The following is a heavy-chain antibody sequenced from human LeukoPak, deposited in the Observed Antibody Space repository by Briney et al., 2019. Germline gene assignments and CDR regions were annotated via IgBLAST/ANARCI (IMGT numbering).Heavy chain of an antibody. CDR1: GGSISSYY. CDR2: IYYSGNT. J-gene: IGHJ5*02. D-gene: IGHD3-10*01. V-gene: IGHV4-59*01. CDR3: VRGRAWFDP. Sequence: SETLSLTCTVSGGSISSYYWNWIRQPPGKGLEWIGYIYYSGNTNYNSSLESRVTISVDTSKNQFSLRLNSVTAADTAVYYCVRGRAWFDPWGQGTLVTVSS.